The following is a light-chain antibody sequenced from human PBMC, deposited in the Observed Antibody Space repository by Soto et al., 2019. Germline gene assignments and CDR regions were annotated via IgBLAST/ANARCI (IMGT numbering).Light chain of an antibody. Sequence: DIQMTQSPSSLSASVGDRVTITCRASQSISSYLNWYQQKPGKAPKLLIYAASSLQGGVPSRFIGSGSRPDFALTISSLHPEDFATDYCQQSYSTPFTFDPGTKVDL. CDR2: AAS. CDR3: QQSYSTPFT. V-gene: IGKV1-39*01. J-gene: IGKJ3*01. CDR1: QSISSY.